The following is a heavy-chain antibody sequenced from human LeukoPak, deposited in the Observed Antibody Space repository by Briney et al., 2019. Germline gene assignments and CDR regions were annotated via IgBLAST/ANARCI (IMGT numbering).Heavy chain of an antibody. CDR2: INPNDGST. CDR1: GYTFTSYY. V-gene: IGHV1-46*01. CDR3: ARASGLDAFDI. Sequence: ASVKVSCKASGYTFTSYYMHWVRQAPGQGLEWMGIINPNDGSTSYAQKFQGRVTVTRDMSTSTVYMELSSLRSEDTAVYYCARASGLDAFDIWGQGTMLTVSS. J-gene: IGHJ3*02. D-gene: IGHD1-26*01.